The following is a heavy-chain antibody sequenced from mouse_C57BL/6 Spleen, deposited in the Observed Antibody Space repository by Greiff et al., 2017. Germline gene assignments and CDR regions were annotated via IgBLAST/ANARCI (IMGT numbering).Heavy chain of an antibody. CDR1: GYAFTNYL. D-gene: IGHD1-1*01. V-gene: IGHV1-54*01. Sequence: VQLQESGAELVRPGTSVKVSCKASGYAFTNYLIEWVKQRPGQGLEWIGVINPGSGGTNYNEKFKGKATLTADKSSSTAYMQLSSLTSEDSAVYFCARFVATKAMDYWGQGTSVTVSS. J-gene: IGHJ4*01. CDR2: INPGSGGT. CDR3: ARFVATKAMDY.